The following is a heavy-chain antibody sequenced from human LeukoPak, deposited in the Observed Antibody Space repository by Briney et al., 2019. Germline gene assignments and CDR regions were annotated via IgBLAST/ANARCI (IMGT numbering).Heavy chain of an antibody. V-gene: IGHV3-30*02. Sequence: GGSLRLSCAASRFTFSTYGMHWVRQAPGKGLEWVALIRYDGSNKYYADSVKGRFTISRDNSQNTLYLQMNSLRAEDTSVYYCAKDMGTVTKFDYWGQGTLVTVFS. CDR1: RFTFSTYG. J-gene: IGHJ4*02. CDR2: IRYDGSNK. CDR3: AKDMGTVTKFDY. D-gene: IGHD4-17*01.